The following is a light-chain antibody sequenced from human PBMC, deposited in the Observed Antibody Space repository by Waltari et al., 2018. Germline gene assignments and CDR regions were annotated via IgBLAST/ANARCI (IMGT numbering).Light chain of an antibody. CDR3: QQTYTTPRT. CDR2: DAS. V-gene: IGKV1-39*01. Sequence: DIQMTQSPSSLSASVEDRVTITCRASQKISSYLNWYQQKPGTAPRLLIYDASRLQSGVPSRFSGSGSGTDFTLTISRLQPEDFGTYYCQQTYTTPRTFGQGTKVETK. CDR1: QKISSY. J-gene: IGKJ1*01.